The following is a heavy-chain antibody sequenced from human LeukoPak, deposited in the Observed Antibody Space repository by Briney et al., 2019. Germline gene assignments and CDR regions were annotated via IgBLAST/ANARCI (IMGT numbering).Heavy chain of an antibody. V-gene: IGHV3-30-3*01. CDR1: GFTFSSYA. Sequence: GGSLRLSCAASGFTFSSYAMHWVRQAPGKGLEWVAVISYDGSNKYYADPVKGRFTISRDNSKNTLYLQMNSLRAEDTAVYYCARDENYYGSGSYYNPWGQGTLVTVSS. D-gene: IGHD3-10*01. J-gene: IGHJ5*02. CDR3: ARDENYYGSGSYYNP. CDR2: ISYDGSNK.